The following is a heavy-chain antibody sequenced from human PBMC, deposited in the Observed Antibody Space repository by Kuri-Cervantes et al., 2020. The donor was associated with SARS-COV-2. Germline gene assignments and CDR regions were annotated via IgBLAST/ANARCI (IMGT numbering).Heavy chain of an antibody. V-gene: IGHV3-21*01. CDR1: GFTFRSYS. Sequence: GESLKISCAASGFTFRSYSMNWVRQTPGKGLEWVSSIDSSSDYIYYADSVKGRFTISRGNANNSLSLQMNSLGAEDTAVYYCARAKLGGYDAFDLWGQGTMVTVSS. CDR2: IDSSSDYI. CDR3: ARAKLGGYDAFDL. J-gene: IGHJ3*01. D-gene: IGHD3-22*01.